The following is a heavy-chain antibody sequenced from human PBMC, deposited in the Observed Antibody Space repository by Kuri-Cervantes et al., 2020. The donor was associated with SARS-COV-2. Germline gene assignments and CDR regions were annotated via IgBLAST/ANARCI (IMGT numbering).Heavy chain of an antibody. D-gene: IGHD3-16*01. CDR3: VIGAGGNS. CDR1: GFSFSTYS. V-gene: IGHV3-48*02. CDR2: IGVGGTTI. Sequence: GESLQTSCAGSGFSFSTYSMNWVRQASGKGLELTSYIGVGGTTIYYADSVRGRFTISRDNAENSACLQMSSLRDEDTAIYYCVIGAGGNSWGQGTLVTVSS. J-gene: IGHJ4*02.